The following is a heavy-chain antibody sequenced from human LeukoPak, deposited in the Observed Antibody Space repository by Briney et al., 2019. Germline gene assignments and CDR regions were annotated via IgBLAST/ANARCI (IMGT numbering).Heavy chain of an antibody. D-gene: IGHD4-17*01. CDR3: AKGRTVTMALYDY. V-gene: IGHV3-23*01. J-gene: IGHJ4*02. CDR1: GFTFSSYS. CDR2: ISGSGGST. Sequence: GGSLRLSCAASGFTFSSYSMNWVRQAPGKGLEWVSAISGSGGSTYYADSVKGRFTISRDNSKNTLYLQMNSLRAEDTAVYYCAKGRTVTMALYDYWGQGTLVTVSS.